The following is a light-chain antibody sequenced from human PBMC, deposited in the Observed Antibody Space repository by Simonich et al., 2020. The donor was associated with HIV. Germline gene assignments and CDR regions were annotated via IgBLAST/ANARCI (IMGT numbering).Light chain of an antibody. V-gene: IGKV3-20*01. CDR2: GAS. CDR3: QQHGASSIT. Sequence: EIVLTQSPGTLSLSPGERATLSCRASQIVSSSYLAWHQPKPGQAPRLLIYGASSRATGIPDRCSGSGSGADFTLTISRLEPEDFAVYYCQQHGASSITFGQGTRLEIK. J-gene: IGKJ5*01. CDR1: QIVSSSY.